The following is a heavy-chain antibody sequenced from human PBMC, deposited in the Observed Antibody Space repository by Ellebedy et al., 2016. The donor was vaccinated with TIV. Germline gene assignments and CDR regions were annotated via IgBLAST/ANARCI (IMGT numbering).Heavy chain of an antibody. D-gene: IGHD6-13*01. CDR2: ISGSDGGT. Sequence: GESLKISCAASGFTFSNYAMSWVRQAPGKGLEWVSAISGSDGGTYYAGSVKGRFTISRDNSKNTLFLLMNSLRAEDTAIYYCAKGIVIGGAAIDSWGQGTLVTVSS. CDR1: GFTFSNYA. V-gene: IGHV3-23*01. J-gene: IGHJ4*02. CDR3: AKGIVIGGAAIDS.